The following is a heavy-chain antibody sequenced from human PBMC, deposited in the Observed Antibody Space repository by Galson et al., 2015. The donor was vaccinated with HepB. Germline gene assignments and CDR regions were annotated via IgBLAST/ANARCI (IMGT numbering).Heavy chain of an antibody. J-gene: IGHJ4*02. CDR2: VNWDNDQ. CDR3: ARTTAVMKKPYYFDY. V-gene: IGHV2-70*13. Sequence: PSLVKPTQTLTLSCSFSGFSLRHSGPCGSWIRQPPGKALEWLAFVNWDNDQYYNTRLKNSLTLSKDASKNQVVLVVTNMDPADTATYYCARTTAVMKKPYYFDYWGLGALVTVTS. CDR1: GFSLRHSGPC. D-gene: IGHD4-23*01.